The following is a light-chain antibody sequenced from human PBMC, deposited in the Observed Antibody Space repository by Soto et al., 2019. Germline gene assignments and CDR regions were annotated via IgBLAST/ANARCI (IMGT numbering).Light chain of an antibody. V-gene: IGKV3-15*01. CDR1: RSVSSN. CDR3: QQYNNWPQT. J-gene: IGKJ1*01. CDR2: GAS. Sequence: EIVMTQSPATLSVSPGERANLSCRASRSVSSNLAWYQQKPGQAPRLLIYGASTRATGIAARFSGSGSGTEFTLTISSLQSEDFAVYYCQQYNNWPQTFGQGTKLEIK.